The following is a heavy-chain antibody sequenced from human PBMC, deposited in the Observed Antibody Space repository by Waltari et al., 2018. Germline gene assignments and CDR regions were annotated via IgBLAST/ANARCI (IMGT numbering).Heavy chain of an antibody. CDR1: GGSISSHY. Sequence: QVQLQESGPGLVKPSETLSLTCTVSGGSISSHYWSWIRQPPGKGLEWIGYIYYSGSTNYNPSLKSRVTISVDTSKNQFSLKLSSVTAADTAIYFCAKDSRGGNDGGGYGAYFDYWGQGTLVTVSS. D-gene: IGHD3-22*01. J-gene: IGHJ4*02. V-gene: IGHV4-59*11. CDR2: IYYSGST. CDR3: AKDSRGGNDGGGYGAYFDY.